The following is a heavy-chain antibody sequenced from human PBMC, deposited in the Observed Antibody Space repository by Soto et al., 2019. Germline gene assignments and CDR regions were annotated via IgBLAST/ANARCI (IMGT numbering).Heavy chain of an antibody. D-gene: IGHD1-26*01. J-gene: IGHJ5*02. V-gene: IGHV5-10-1*01. CDR1: GYSFTRKL. CDR3: GTPLPPRGCSLFSWFAP. Sequence: GECLKSSFKASGYSFTRKLISWVRQRPVEALEWMGRIDSTDSYTNYSPSFQAHVTISVDKSSSTAYVQWSSLKASDTAMYYCGTPLPPRGCSLFSWFAPWGHVILFTVCS. CDR2: IDSTDSYT.